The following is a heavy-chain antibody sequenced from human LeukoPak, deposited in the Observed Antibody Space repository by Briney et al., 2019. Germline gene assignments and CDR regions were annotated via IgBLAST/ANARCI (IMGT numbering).Heavy chain of an antibody. CDR2: IWYDGSNK. V-gene: IGHV3-33*08. CDR1: GFTVSTNY. D-gene: IGHD2-2*01. CDR3: ARRASHFDAFDI. J-gene: IGHJ3*02. Sequence: GGSLRLSCAASGFTVSTNYMSWVRQAPGKGLEWVAVIWYDGSNKYYADSVKGRFTISRDNSKNTLYLQMNSLRAEDTAVYYCARRASHFDAFDIWGQGTMVTVSS.